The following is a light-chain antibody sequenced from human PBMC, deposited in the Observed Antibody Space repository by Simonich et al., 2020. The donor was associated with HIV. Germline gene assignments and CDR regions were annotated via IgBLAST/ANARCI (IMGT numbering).Light chain of an antibody. CDR2: EGT. CDR3: CSYAGSHTFV. V-gene: IGLV2-23*01. Sequence: QSALTQPASVSGSPGQSITISCTATSSVVGIYNLLSWYQQHPGKAPKLMIYEGTKRPSGVPDRFSGSKSGNTASLTISGLQAEDEADYYCCSYAGSHTFVFGGGTKLTVL. CDR1: SSVVGIYNL. J-gene: IGLJ2*01.